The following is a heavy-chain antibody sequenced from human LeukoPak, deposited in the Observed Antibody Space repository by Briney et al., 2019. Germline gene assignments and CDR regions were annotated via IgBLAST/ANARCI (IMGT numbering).Heavy chain of an antibody. Sequence: TGGSLRLSWAASGFTFSSYAMHWVRQAPGKGLERVAVISSDGSSKYYADSVRGRITISRDNSKNTLYLQMHSLRDEDTAVYYCAKGDSYYDLLTCFDLWGPGTLVTVSS. CDR1: GFTFSSYA. CDR2: ISSDGSSK. CDR3: AKGDSYYDLLTCFDL. J-gene: IGHJ4*02. D-gene: IGHD3-9*01. V-gene: IGHV3-30-3*01.